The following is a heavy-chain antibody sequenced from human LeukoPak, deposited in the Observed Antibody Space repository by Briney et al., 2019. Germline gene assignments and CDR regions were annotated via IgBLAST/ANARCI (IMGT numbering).Heavy chain of an antibody. CDR3: ARDREPYGSGSLSP. J-gene: IGHJ5*02. CDR1: GFTFSSYW. V-gene: IGHV3-74*01. CDR2: ISSDGSST. Sequence: GGSLRLSCAASGFTFSSYWMHWVRQAPGKGLVWVSRISSDGSSTSYADSVKGRFTISRDNAKNTLYLQMNSLRAEDTAVYYCARDREPYGSGSLSPWGQGTLVTVSS. D-gene: IGHD3-10*01.